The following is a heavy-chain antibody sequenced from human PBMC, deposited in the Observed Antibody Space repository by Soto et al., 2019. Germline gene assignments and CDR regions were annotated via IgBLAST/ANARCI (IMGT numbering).Heavy chain of an antibody. CDR3: ARGRSNLYYYYYYYMDV. CDR2: INHSGST. V-gene: IGHV4-34*01. Sequence: SETLSLTCAVYGGSFSGYYWSWIRQPPGKGLEWIGEINHSGSTNYNPSLKSRVTISVDTSKNQFSLKLSSVTAADTAVYYCARGRSNLYYYYYYYMDVWGKGTTVTVSS. CDR1: GGSFSGYY. D-gene: IGHD4-4*01. J-gene: IGHJ6*03.